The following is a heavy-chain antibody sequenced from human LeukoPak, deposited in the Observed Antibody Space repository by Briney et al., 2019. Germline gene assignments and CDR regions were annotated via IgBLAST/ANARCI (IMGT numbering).Heavy chain of an antibody. CDR1: GFTFSSYE. J-gene: IGHJ6*02. CDR3: ARDGGGPHGPYGMDV. Sequence: GGSLRLSCAASGFTFSSYEMNWVRQAPGKGLEWVSYISSSGSTIYYADSVKGRFTISRDNAKNSLYLQMNSLRAEDTAVYYCARDGGGPHGPYGMDVWGQGTTVTVSS. CDR2: ISSSGSTI. V-gene: IGHV3-48*03. D-gene: IGHD2-21*01.